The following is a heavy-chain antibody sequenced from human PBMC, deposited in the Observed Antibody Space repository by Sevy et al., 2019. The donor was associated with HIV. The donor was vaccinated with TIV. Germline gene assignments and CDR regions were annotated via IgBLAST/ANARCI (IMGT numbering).Heavy chain of an antibody. CDR2: ISYAGSKK. D-gene: IGHD5-18*01. Sequence: GGSLRLSCAASGFTFSSYAMHWVRQAPGKGLQWVAVISYAGSKKFYADSVKGRFTISRDNSTKTLYLQMNSLRPEDTAVYYCAGGPGLHGYTYDWEVDYWGQGTLVTVSS. V-gene: IGHV3-30-3*01. CDR1: GFTFSSYA. CDR3: AGGPGLHGYTYDWEVDY. J-gene: IGHJ4*02.